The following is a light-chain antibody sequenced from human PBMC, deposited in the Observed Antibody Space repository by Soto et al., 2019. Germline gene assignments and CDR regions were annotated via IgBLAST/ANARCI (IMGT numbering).Light chain of an antibody. J-gene: IGKJ1*01. V-gene: IGKV4-1*01. Sequence: DIVLTQSPDSQAVSLGERATIDCKSSQSVLHSPTNNNYLAWYQKKPGQPPKLLIFWASTRESGVPDRFSGSGSGTAFTLTINSLQAEDAAVYYCHQYFSTPRTFGQGTKVEIK. CDR2: WAS. CDR1: QSVLHSPTNNNY. CDR3: HQYFSTPRT.